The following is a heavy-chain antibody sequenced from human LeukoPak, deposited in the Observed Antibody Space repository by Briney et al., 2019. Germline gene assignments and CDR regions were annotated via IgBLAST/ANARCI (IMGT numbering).Heavy chain of an antibody. J-gene: IGHJ4*02. CDR3: ATRRYNSGCYDY. Sequence: PGRSLRLSCAASGFTFSSYAMHWVRQAPGKGLEWVAVISYDASNKYYADSVKGRFTISRDNSKNTLYLQMNSLRAEDTAVYYCATRRYNSGCYDYWGQGTLVTVSS. CDR1: GFTFSSYA. CDR2: ISYDASNK. D-gene: IGHD6-19*01. V-gene: IGHV3-30-3*01.